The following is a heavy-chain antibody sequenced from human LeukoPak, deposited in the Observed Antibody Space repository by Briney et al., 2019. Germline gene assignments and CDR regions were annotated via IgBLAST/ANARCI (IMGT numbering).Heavy chain of an antibody. CDR1: GDSVSSNSAA. Sequence: SQTLSLTCGISGDSVSSNSAAWNWIRQSPSRGLEWLGRTYYRSKWNNNYAVSVKSRITINAGTSKNQFSLHLNSVTPEDTAVYYCARGWAGTVDYWGQGTLVTVSS. D-gene: IGHD6-19*01. V-gene: IGHV6-1*01. J-gene: IGHJ4*02. CDR3: ARGWAGTVDY. CDR2: TYYRSKWNN.